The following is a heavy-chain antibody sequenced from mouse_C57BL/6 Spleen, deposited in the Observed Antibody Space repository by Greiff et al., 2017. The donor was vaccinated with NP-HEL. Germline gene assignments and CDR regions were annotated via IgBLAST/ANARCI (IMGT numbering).Heavy chain of an antibody. CDR3: VRGEYEVGAWFAY. V-gene: IGHV5-4*03. Sequence: EVKLVESGGGLVKPGGSLKLSCAASGFTFSSYAMSWVRQTPEKRLEWVATISDGGSYTYYPDNVKGRFTISRDNAKNNLYLQMSHLKSEDTAMYYCVRGEYEVGAWFAYWGQGTLGTVSA. CDR1: GFTFSSYA. J-gene: IGHJ3*01. D-gene: IGHD2-14*01. CDR2: ISDGGSYT.